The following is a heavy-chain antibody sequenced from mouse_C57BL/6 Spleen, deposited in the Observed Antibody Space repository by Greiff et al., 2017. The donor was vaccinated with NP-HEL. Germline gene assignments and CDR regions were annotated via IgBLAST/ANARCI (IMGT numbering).Heavy chain of an antibody. V-gene: IGHV1-82*01. D-gene: IGHD3-2*02. CDR2: IYPGDGDT. J-gene: IGHJ2*01. CDR3: ASVSGYLFDY. CDR1: GYAFSSSW. Sequence: QVQLQQSGPELVKPGASVKISCKASGYAFSSSWMNWVKQRPGKGLEWIGRIYPGDGDTNYNGKFKGKATLTADKSSSTAYMQLSSLTSEDSAVYFCASVSGYLFDYWGQGTTLTVSS.